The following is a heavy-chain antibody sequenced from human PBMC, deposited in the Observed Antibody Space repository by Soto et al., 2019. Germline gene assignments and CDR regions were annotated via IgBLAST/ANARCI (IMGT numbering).Heavy chain of an antibody. CDR3: AKCFGYSSGWYASYYYYGMDV. CDR1: GFTFSSFA. CDR2: ISGSGGST. Sequence: GGSLRLSCAAFGFTFSSFAMSWVRQAPGKGLEWVSAISGSGGSTYYADSVKGRFTISRDNSKNTLYLQMNSLRAEDTAVYYCAKCFGYSSGWYASYYYYGMDVWGQGTTVTVSS. D-gene: IGHD6-19*01. J-gene: IGHJ6*02. V-gene: IGHV3-23*01.